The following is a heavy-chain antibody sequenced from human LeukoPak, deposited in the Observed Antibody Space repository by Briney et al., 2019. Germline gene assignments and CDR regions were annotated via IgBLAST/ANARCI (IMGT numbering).Heavy chain of an antibody. CDR1: GFTFSSYA. CDR3: ARMAAAGIGYSDY. Sequence: GGSLRLSCAASGFTFSSYAMHWVRQAPGKGLEWVAVISYDGSNKYYADSVKGRFTISRDNSKNTLYLQMNSLRAEDTAVYYCARMAAAGIGYSDYWGQGTLVTVSS. J-gene: IGHJ4*02. D-gene: IGHD6-13*01. V-gene: IGHV3-30*04. CDR2: ISYDGSNK.